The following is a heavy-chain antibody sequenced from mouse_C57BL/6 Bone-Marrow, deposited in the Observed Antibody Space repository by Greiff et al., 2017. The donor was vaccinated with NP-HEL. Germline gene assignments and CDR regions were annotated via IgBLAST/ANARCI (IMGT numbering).Heavy chain of an antibody. CDR3: ARRGDYGSSYTSYWYFDV. J-gene: IGHJ1*03. CDR1: GYTFTSYW. D-gene: IGHD1-1*01. Sequence: QVQLQQPGAELVKPGASVKLSCKASGYTFTSYWMHWVKQRPGQGLEWIGMIHPNSGSTNYNEKFKSKATLTVDKSSSTAYMQLSSLTSEDSAGYYCARRGDYGSSYTSYWYFDVWGTGTTVTVSS. V-gene: IGHV1-64*01. CDR2: IHPNSGST.